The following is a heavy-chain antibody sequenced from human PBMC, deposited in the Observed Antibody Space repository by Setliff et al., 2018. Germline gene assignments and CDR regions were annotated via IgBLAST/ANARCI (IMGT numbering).Heavy chain of an antibody. CDR3: ERLVRYCTTTSCQRTSGDDF. J-gene: IGHJ4*02. CDR2: ISAYTGNT. V-gene: IGHV1-18*01. D-gene: IGHD2-2*01. CDR1: GYTFTNYG. Sequence: GASVKVSCKASGYTFTNYGISWVRQAPGQGLEWMGWISAYTGNTYSAQKFQGRLIMTTDTSTNTAYLDLRSLRSDDTAVYYCERLVRYCTTTSCQRTSGDDFWGQGTLVTVSS.